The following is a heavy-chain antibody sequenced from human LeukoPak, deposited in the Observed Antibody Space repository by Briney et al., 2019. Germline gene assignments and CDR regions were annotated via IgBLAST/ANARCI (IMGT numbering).Heavy chain of an antibody. V-gene: IGHV4-59*01. J-gene: IGHJ5*02. CDR1: GGSISSYY. CDR3: ARGLTDRNCPPEDNWFDP. Sequence: SETLSLTCTVSGGSISSYYWSWIRRPPGKGLEWIGYIYYSGSTNYNPSLKSRVTISVDTSKNQVSLKLSSVTAADTAVYYCARGLTDRNCPPEDNWFDPWGQGTLVTVSS. CDR2: IYYSGST. D-gene: IGHD1-14*01.